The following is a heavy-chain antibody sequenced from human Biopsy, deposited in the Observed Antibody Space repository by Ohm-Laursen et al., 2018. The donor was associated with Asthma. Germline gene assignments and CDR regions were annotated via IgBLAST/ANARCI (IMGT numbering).Heavy chain of an antibody. CDR3: AKIYDRLVLYGMDV. D-gene: IGHD6-19*01. CDR1: GGSIISSSW. J-gene: IGHJ6*02. V-gene: IGHV4-4*02. Sequence: TLSLTCTVSGGSIISSSWWSWVRQTPGKGLEWIGEIYHSGPTNYNPSLKSRVTISVGKSKNQFSLKLTSVTAADTAVYYCAKIYDRLVLYGMDVWGQGTTVTVSS. CDR2: IYHSGPT.